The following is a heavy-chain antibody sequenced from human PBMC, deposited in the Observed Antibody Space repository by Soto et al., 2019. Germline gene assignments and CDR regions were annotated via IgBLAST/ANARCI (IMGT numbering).Heavy chain of an antibody. D-gene: IGHD1-1*01. Sequence: GGSLRLSCAASEFTFSNYAMSWVRQAPGKGLEWVSSISDNGGTTYYADSVKGRFTISRDNSKNTLYLQMNSLRAEDTAVYYCARDWNGGTATHSFDYWGQGTLVTVSS. J-gene: IGHJ4*02. CDR3: ARDWNGGTATHSFDY. CDR1: EFTFSNYA. V-gene: IGHV3-23*01. CDR2: ISDNGGTT.